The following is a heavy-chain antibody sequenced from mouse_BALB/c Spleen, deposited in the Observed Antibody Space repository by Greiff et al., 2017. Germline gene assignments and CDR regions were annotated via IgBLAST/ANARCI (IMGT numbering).Heavy chain of an antibody. CDR2: VSCYNGAT. D-gene: IGHD1-1*01. J-gene: IGHJ4*01. V-gene: IGHV1S34*01. Sequence: GASVKMSCKASGYSFTGYYMHWVKQSHGKSLEWIGYVSCYNGATSYNQKFKGKATFTVDTSSSTAYMQFNSLTSEDSAVYYCARSYYYGSSPYAMDYWGQGTSVTVSS. CDR1: GYSFTGYY. CDR3: ARSYYYGSSPYAMDY.